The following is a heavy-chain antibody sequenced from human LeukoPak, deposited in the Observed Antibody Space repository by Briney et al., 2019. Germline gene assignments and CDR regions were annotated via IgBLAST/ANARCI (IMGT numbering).Heavy chain of an antibody. CDR1: GGSFSIYY. Sequence: SETLSLTCTVSGGSFSIYYWSWIRQPAGKGLEYIGRIYTSGSTNYNPSLKSRVTMSVDTSNNQFSLKLSSVTAADTAVYYCARRLDNWGQGTLVTVSS. V-gene: IGHV4-4*07. CDR2: IYTSGST. CDR3: ARRLDN. J-gene: IGHJ4*02.